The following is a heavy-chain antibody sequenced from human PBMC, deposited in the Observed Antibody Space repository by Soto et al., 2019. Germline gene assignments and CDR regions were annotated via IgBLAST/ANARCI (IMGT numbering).Heavy chain of an antibody. J-gene: IGHJ3*02. D-gene: IGHD3-10*01. CDR1: CGSISSYY. CDR2: IYYSGST. CDR3: ARHRRWMGSRYGSGSGPAFDI. V-gene: IGHV4-59*08. Sequence: TSEALSLTCAVSCGSISSYYWSWILNPPLKLLEWIGYIYYSGSTNYNPSLKSRVTISVDTSKNQFSLKLSSVTAADTAVYYCARHRRWMGSRYGSGSGPAFDIWGQGTMVTVSS.